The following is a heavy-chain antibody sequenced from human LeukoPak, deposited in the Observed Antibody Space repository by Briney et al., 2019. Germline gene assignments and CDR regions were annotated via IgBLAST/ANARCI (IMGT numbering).Heavy chain of an antibody. V-gene: IGHV4-59*01. J-gene: IGHJ5*02. CDR3: ARGPPEGPDNWFGP. CDR2: IHYSGST. Sequence: SETLSLTCTVSGGPMSSYYWSWLRQPPGKGLEWLGYIHYSGSTNYNPTLKSRVTISVDTSKNQFSLKLTSVTAADTAVYYCARGPPEGPDNWFGPWGQGTLVTVSS. CDR1: GGPMSSYY.